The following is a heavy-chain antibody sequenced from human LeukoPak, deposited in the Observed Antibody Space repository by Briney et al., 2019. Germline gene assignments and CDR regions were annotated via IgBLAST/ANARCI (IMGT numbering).Heavy chain of an antibody. D-gene: IGHD2-15*01. CDR1: GFSLSTPEMC. V-gene: IGHV2-70*17. CDR3: ARMTPDSPSFDY. CDR2: IDWDDDK. Sequence: ESGPTLVNPTQTLTLTYTFSGFSLSTPEMCVTWIRQPPGKALEWLARIDWDDDKFYSPSLRTRLTISKDTPKNQVVLRMTNMDPVDTGTYYCARMTPDSPSFDYWGQGALITVSS. J-gene: IGHJ4*02.